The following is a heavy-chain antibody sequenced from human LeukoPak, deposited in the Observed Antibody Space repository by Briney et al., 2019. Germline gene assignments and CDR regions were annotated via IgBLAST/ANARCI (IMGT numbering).Heavy chain of an antibody. Sequence: ASVKVSCKASGYTFTSYGISWVRQATGQGLEWMGWMNPNSGNTGYAQKFQGRVTMTRNTSISTAYMELSSLRSEDTAVYYCARSGYSYGRRDWYFDLWGRGTLVTVSS. D-gene: IGHD5-18*01. J-gene: IGHJ2*01. CDR3: ARSGYSYGRRDWYFDL. CDR2: MNPNSGNT. V-gene: IGHV1-8*02. CDR1: GYTFTSYG.